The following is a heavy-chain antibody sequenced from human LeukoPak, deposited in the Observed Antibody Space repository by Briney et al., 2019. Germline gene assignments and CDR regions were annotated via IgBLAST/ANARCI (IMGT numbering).Heavy chain of an antibody. V-gene: IGHV6-1*01. CDR3: ARGGVVVAAIEVWFDP. D-gene: IGHD2-15*01. J-gene: IGHJ5*02. Sequence: SQTLSLTCAISGDSVSSNSAAWNWIRQSPSRGLEWLGRTYYRSKWYNDYAVSVKSRITINPDTSKNQFSLQLNSVTPEDTAVYYCARGGVVVAAIEVWFDPWGQGTLVTVSS. CDR1: GDSVSSNSAA. CDR2: TYYRSKWYN.